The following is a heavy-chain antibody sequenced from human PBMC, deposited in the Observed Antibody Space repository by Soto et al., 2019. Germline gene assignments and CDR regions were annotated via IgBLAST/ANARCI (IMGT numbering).Heavy chain of an antibody. Sequence: GGSLRLSCTASGLTFSNYGMTWVRQAPGKGLEWVSTIGGSGITTYYADSVKGRFTISRDNSGNTLNLQMNSLRADDTAVYHCARVQMLYGISKIAGWFDSWGRGTRVTV. J-gene: IGHJ5*01. D-gene: IGHD2-2*02. CDR2: IGGSGITT. CDR3: ARVQMLYGISKIAGWFDS. CDR1: GLTFSNYG. V-gene: IGHV3-23*01.